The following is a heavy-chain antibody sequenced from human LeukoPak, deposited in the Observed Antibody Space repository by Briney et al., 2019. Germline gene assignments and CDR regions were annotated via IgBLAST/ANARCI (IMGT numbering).Heavy chain of an antibody. Sequence: SETLSLTCTVSGASISSYYWSWIRQPPGKGLGWIGYISYSGSTNYNPSLKSRVTISADTSKNQVSLTLCSVAAADTAVYYCARHPELYFFDYWGQGTLVTVSS. CDR3: ARHPELYFFDY. CDR2: ISYSGST. J-gene: IGHJ4*02. V-gene: IGHV4-59*08. D-gene: IGHD3-10*01. CDR1: GASISSYY.